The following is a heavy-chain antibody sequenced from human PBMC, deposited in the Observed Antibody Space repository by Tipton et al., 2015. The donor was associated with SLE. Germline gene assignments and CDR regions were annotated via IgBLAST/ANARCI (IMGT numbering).Heavy chain of an antibody. CDR2: INHSGST. V-gene: IGHV4-34*01. J-gene: IGHJ4*02. CDR1: GGSFSGYY. D-gene: IGHD1-26*01. CDR3: ARGPQWELLRGPYYFDY. Sequence: LRLSCAVYGGSFSGYYWSWIRQPPGKGLEWIGEINHSGSTNYNPSLKSRVTISVDTSKNQFSLKLSSVTAADTAVYYCARGPQWELLRGPYYFDYWGQGTLVTVSS.